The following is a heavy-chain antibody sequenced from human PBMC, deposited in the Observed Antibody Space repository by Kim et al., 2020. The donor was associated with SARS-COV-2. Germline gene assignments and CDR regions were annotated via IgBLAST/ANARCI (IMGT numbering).Heavy chain of an antibody. J-gene: IGHJ4*02. Sequence: SETLSLTCTVSGGSISSGGYYWSWIRQHPGKGLEWIGYIYYSGSTYYNPSPKSRVTISVDTSKNQFSLKLSSVTAADTAVYYCARAEGSITIFGVVIQNFDYWGQGTLVTVSS. D-gene: IGHD3-3*01. CDR3: ARAEGSITIFGVVIQNFDY. CDR2: IYYSGST. V-gene: IGHV4-31*03. CDR1: GGSISSGGYY.